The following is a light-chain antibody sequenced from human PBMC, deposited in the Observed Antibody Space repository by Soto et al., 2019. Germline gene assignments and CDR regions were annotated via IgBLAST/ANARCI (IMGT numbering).Light chain of an antibody. CDR3: SSYTSSDTLV. V-gene: IGLV2-14*01. J-gene: IGLJ1*01. CDR2: EVT. Sequence: QSAPTQPASVSGSPGQSITISCTGTSSDVGAYNYVSWYQQPPGEAPKLMIYEVTDRPSGVSNRFSGSKSGNTASLTISGLQAEDEADYYCSSYTSSDTLVFGTGTKLTVL. CDR1: SSDVGAYNY.